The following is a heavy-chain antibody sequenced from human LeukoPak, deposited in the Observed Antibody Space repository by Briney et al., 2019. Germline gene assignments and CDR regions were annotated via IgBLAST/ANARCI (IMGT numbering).Heavy chain of an antibody. D-gene: IGHD6-6*01. V-gene: IGHV4-4*09. Sequence: SEPLSLTCTISGGSISSYYWSWIRQPPGKGLEWIGYIYTSGNTNYNPSLKSRVTISVDTSKNQYSPKLSSVTAADTAVYYCARQYSSSSHFDYWGQGTLVAVSS. J-gene: IGHJ4*02. CDR3: ARQYSSSSHFDY. CDR1: GGSISSYY. CDR2: IYTSGNT.